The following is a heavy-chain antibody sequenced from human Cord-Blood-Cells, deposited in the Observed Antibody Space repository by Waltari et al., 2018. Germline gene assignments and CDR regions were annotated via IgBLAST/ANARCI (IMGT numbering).Heavy chain of an antibody. J-gene: IGHJ4*02. Sequence: QLQLQESGPGLVKPSETLSLTCTVSGGSIRSSSYSWGWFRQPPGKGLEWIGSIYYSGSTYYNPSLKSRVTISVDTSKNQFSLKLSSVTAADTAVYYCARHVNNYGSGSYYYDYWGQGTLVTVSS. CDR1: GGSIRSSSYS. V-gene: IGHV4-39*01. D-gene: IGHD3-10*01. CDR2: IYYSGST. CDR3: ARHVNNYGSGSYYYDY.